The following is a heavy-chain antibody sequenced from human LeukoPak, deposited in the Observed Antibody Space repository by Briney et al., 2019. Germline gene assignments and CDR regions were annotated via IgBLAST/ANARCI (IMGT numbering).Heavy chain of an antibody. CDR3: ARGESAYNWNDGHY. D-gene: IGHD1-20*01. V-gene: IGHV3-64*01. CDR2: ISSNGGST. CDR1: GFTFSSYA. Sequence: PGGSLRLSCAASGFTFSSYAMHWVRQAPGKGLEYVSAISSNGGSTYYANSVKGRFTISRDNSKNTLYLQMGSLRAEDMAVYYCARGESAYNWNDGHYWGQGTLVTVSS. J-gene: IGHJ4*02.